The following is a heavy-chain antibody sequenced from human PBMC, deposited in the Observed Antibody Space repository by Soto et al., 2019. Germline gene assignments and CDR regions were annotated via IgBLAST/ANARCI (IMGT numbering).Heavy chain of an antibody. V-gene: IGHV3-23*01. Sequence: PGGSLRLSCAASGFTFSSYAMSWVRQAPGKGLEWVSAISGSGGSTYYADSVKGRFTISRDNSKNTLYLQMNRLRAEDTAVYYCAKAGDYDFWSGLWYYYYYMDVWGKGTTVTVSS. D-gene: IGHD3-3*01. CDR3: AKAGDYDFWSGLWYYYYYMDV. CDR1: GFTFSSYA. CDR2: ISGSGGST. J-gene: IGHJ6*03.